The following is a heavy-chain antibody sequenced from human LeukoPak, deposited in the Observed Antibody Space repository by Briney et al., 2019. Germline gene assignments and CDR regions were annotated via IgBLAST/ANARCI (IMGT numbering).Heavy chain of an antibody. Sequence: ASVKVSCKASGYTFTNYGISWVRQAPGQGLEWMGGFDPEDGETIYAQKFQGRVTMTEDTSTDTAYMELSSLRSEDTAVYYCATSGEVGATEFDYWGQGTLVTVSS. J-gene: IGHJ4*02. CDR1: GYTFTNYG. D-gene: IGHD1-26*01. V-gene: IGHV1-24*01. CDR3: ATSGEVGATEFDY. CDR2: FDPEDGET.